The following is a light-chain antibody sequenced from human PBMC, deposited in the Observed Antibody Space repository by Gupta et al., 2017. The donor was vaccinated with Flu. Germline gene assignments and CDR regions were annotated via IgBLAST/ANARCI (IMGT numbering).Light chain of an antibody. Sequence: QSVLAQPPSASGTPGQRVALSCSGSRSNIGSNSVNWYQQGPVTAPKLLIYGNNQRPSGVPDRFSGSKSGTSAALAISGLQTEEEADYYCAAWDDSLNGHYVFGTGTKVTVV. J-gene: IGLJ1*01. CDR3: AAWDDSLNGHYV. CDR1: RSNIGSNS. V-gene: IGLV1-44*01. CDR2: GNN.